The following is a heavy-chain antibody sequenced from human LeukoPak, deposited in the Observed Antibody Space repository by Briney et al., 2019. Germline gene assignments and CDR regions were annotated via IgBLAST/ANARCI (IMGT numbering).Heavy chain of an antibody. D-gene: IGHD2-15*01. Sequence: GGSLRLSCAASGFSFNDHELTWVRQVPGKGLEWISYISERSRTTSYADSVKGRFSISRDNSKNTLYLQVNSLRADDTAVYYCANSGLNRFEYWGQGALVTVSS. CDR3: ANSGLNRFEY. CDR1: GFSFNDHE. V-gene: IGHV3-23*01. J-gene: IGHJ4*02. CDR2: ISERSRTT.